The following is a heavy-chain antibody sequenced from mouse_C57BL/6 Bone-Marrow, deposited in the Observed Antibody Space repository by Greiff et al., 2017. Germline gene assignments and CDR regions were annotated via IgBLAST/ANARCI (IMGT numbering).Heavy chain of an antibody. CDR3: ARGGYDAWFAY. D-gene: IGHD2-2*01. J-gene: IGHJ3*01. CDR1: GYAFSSSW. V-gene: IGHV1-82*01. CDR2: IYPGDGDT. Sequence: VQLQQSGPELVKPGASVKISCKASGYAFSSSWMNWVKQRPGKGLEWIGRIYPGDGDTNYNGKFKGTATLTADKSSSTAYMQLSSLTSEDSAVYCCARGGYDAWFAYWGQGTLVTVTA.